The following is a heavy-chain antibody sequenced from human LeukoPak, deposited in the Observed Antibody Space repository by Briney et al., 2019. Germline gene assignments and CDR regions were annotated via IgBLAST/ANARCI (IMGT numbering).Heavy chain of an antibody. CDR3: ARQPYMLGAYYFDY. V-gene: IGHV4-31*03. J-gene: IGHJ4*02. CDR1: GGSISSGGYY. Sequence: SETLSLTCTVSGGSISSGGYYWSWIRQHPGKGLEWIGYIYYSGSTYYNPSLKSRVTLSVDTSKNQLSLKLGSVTAADTAVYYCARQPYMLGAYYFDYWGQGTLVTVSS. CDR2: IYYSGST. D-gene: IGHD1-26*01.